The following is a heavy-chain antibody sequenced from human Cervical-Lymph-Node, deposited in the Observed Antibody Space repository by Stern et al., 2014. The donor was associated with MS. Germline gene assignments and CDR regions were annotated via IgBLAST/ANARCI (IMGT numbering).Heavy chain of an antibody. CDR3: ARLERSYGADF. Sequence: QLVESGPGLVKPSETLSLICAVSGGSINTNSYFLGWIRQPPGKGLELFCPIFFAGNIFYNPSSKTRLTIPVDTPNTQFSFMLTSVTAADTAVYYCARLERSYGADFWGQGSLVIVSS. D-gene: IGHD3-16*01. CDR2: IFFAGNI. V-gene: IGHV4-39*01. CDR1: GGSINTNSYF. J-gene: IGHJ4*02.